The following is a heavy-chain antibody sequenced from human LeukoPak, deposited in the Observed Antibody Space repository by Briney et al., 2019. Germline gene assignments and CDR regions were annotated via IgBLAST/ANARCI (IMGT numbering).Heavy chain of an antibody. CDR2: ISSSGSTI. D-gene: IGHD3-3*01. Sequence: GGSLRVSCAASGFTFSDYYMSWIRQARGKGLEWVSYISSSGSTIYYADSVKGRFTISRDNAKNSLYLQMNSLRAEDTAVYYCARDRKITIFGVVPSPGWFDPWGQGTLVTVSS. CDR1: GFTFSDYY. CDR3: ARDRKITIFGVVPSPGWFDP. J-gene: IGHJ5*02. V-gene: IGHV3-11*01.